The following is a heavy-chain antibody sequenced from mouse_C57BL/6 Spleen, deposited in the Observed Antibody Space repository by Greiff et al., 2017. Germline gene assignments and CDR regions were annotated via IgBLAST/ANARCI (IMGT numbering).Heavy chain of an antibody. D-gene: IGHD1-1*01. CDR1: GYAFSSSW. CDR2: IYPGDGDT. V-gene: IGHV1-82*01. CDR3: AIYYYGSSYYFDY. Sequence: VQLQQSGPELVKPGASVKISCKASGYAFSSSWMNWVKQRPGKGLEWIGRIYPGDGDTNYNGKFKGKATLTADKSSSTAYMQLSSLTSEDSAVYFCAIYYYGSSYYFDYWGQGTTLTVSS. J-gene: IGHJ2*01.